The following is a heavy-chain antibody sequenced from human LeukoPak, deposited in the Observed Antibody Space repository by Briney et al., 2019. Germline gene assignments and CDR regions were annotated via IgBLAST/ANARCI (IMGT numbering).Heavy chain of an antibody. CDR3: ARVYYGSGSLYYYYYYMDV. V-gene: IGHV3-53*01. J-gene: IGHJ6*03. CDR1: GGSFSGYY. D-gene: IGHD3-10*01. CDR2: TYSGGRT. Sequence: ETLSLTCAVYGGSFSGYYWSWIRQPPGKGLEWVSVTYSGGRTYYADSVKGRFTISRDNSKNTLFLQMDSLRAEDTAVYYCARVYYGSGSLYYYYYYMDVWGKGTTVIISS.